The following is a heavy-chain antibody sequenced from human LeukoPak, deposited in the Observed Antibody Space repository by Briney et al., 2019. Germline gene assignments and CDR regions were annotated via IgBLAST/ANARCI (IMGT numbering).Heavy chain of an antibody. V-gene: IGHV1-2*02. CDR3: ARLSYGSGSYYPQFDY. CDR1: GYTFTGYY. D-gene: IGHD3-10*01. CDR2: VNPNSGGT. J-gene: IGHJ4*02. Sequence: ASVKVSCKASGYTFTGYYMHWVRQAPGQGLEWMGWVNPNSGGTNYAQKFQGRVTMTRDTSISTAYMELRGLRSDDTAVYYCARLSYGSGSYYPQFDYWGQGTLVTVSS.